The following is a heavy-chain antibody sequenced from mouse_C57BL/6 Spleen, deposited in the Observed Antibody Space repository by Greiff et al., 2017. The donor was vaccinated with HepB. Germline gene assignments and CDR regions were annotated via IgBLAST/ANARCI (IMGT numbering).Heavy chain of an antibody. V-gene: IGHV1-81*01. J-gene: IGHJ4*01. CDR3: ARKDSSGYPSYAMDY. Sequence: LQESGAELARPGASVKLSCKASGYTFTSYGISWVKQRTGQGLEWIGEIYPRSGNTYYNEKFKGKATLTADKSSSTAYMELRSLTSEDSAVYFCARKDSSGYPSYAMDYWGQGTSVTVSS. CDR1: GYTFTSYG. CDR2: IYPRSGNT. D-gene: IGHD3-2*02.